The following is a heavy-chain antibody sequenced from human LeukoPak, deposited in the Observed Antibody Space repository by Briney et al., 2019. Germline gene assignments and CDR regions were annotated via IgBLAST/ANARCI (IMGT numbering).Heavy chain of an antibody. CDR1: GGSISSYY. D-gene: IGHD5-18*01. CDR2: IYYSGST. Sequence: PSETLSLTCTVSGGSISSYYWSWIRQPPGKGLEWIGYIYYSGSTDYNPSLNSRVTISVDTSKNQFSLKLSSVTAADTAVYYCARPPSYTAYDAFDIWGQGTMVTVSS. CDR3: ARPPSYTAYDAFDI. J-gene: IGHJ3*02. V-gene: IGHV4-59*01.